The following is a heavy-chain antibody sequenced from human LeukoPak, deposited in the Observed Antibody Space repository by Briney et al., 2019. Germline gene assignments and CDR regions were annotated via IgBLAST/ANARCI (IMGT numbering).Heavy chain of an antibody. CDR1: GFTFSNAW. Sequence: GGSLRLSCAASGFTFSNAWMSWVRQAPGKGLEWVGRIKSKTDGGTTDYAAPVKGRFTISRDDSKNTLYLQMNSLKTEDTAVYYCTTTYYDTLTGYRDYWGQGTLVTVSS. J-gene: IGHJ4*02. CDR2: IKSKTDGGTT. D-gene: IGHD3-9*01. CDR3: TTTYYDTLTGYRDY. V-gene: IGHV3-15*01.